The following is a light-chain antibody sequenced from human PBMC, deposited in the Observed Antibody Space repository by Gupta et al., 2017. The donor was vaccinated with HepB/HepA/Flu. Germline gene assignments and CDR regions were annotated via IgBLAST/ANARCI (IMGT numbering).Light chain of an antibody. CDR3: QQYYSLPPT. Sequence: DIVMTQSPDSLAVSLGERATINCKSSQSVLYNSNNKNYLAWYQQKPGQPPKLLIYWASSRGSGVPDRFTGSGSETDFTLTISSLQAEDVAVYYCQQYYSLPPTFGQGTKLEIK. CDR1: QSVLYNSNNKNY. J-gene: IGKJ2*01. V-gene: IGKV4-1*01. CDR2: WAS.